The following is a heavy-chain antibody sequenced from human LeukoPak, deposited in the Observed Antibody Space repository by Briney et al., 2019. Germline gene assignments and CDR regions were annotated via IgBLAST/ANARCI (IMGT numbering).Heavy chain of an antibody. CDR3: ARPSGSYGRYYFDY. Sequence: GASVKVSCKASVGTLSSYTISWVRQAPGQGLEWMGRIIPILGIANYAQKFQGRVTITADKSTSTAYMELSSLRSEDTAVYYCARPSGSYGRYYFDYWGEGTLVTVSS. J-gene: IGHJ4*02. V-gene: IGHV1-69*02. CDR2: IIPILGIA. CDR1: VGTLSSYT. D-gene: IGHD1-26*01.